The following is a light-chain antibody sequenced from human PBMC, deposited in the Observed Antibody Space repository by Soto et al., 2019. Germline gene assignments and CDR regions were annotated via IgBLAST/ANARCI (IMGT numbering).Light chain of an antibody. CDR3: LQDYNYPWT. V-gene: IGKV1-6*01. J-gene: IGKJ1*01. CDR1: QGIRND. CDR2: AAS. Sequence: IQLSHSPSSLSASVEDRVTIPCRASQGIRNDLGWYQQKPGKAPKLLIYAASSLQSGVPSRFSGSGSGTDFTLTISSLQPEDFATYYCLQDYNYPWTFGQGAKVDI.